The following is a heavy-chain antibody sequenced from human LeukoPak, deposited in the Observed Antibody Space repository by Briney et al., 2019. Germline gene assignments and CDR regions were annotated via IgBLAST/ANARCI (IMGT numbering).Heavy chain of an antibody. V-gene: IGHV4-39*07. D-gene: IGHD6-13*01. J-gene: IGHJ4*02. CDR3: ARDFKSYSSSWTRHFDY. CDR2: IYYSGST. CDR1: GGSISSSSYY. Sequence: SETLSLTCTVSGGSISSSSYYWGWIRQPPGKGLEWIGSIYYSGSTYYNPSLKSRVTISVDTSKNQFSLKLSSVTAADTAVYYCARDFKSYSSSWTRHFDYWGQGTLVTVSS.